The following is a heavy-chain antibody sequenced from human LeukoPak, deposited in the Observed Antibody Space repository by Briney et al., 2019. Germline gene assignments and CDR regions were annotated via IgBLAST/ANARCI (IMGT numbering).Heavy chain of an antibody. V-gene: IGHV4-34*01. J-gene: IGHJ4*02. Sequence: PSETLSLTCAVYGGSFSGYYWSWIRQPPGKGLEWIGEINHSGSTNYNPPLKSRVTISVDASKNQFSLKLSSVTAADTAVYYCARSTPYDFWSGYYNTFDYWGQGTLVTVSS. CDR2: INHSGST. D-gene: IGHD3-3*01. CDR3: ARSTPYDFWSGYYNTFDY. CDR1: GGSFSGYY.